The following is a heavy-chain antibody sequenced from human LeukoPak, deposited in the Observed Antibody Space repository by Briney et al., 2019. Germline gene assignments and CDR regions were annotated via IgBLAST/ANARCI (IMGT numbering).Heavy chain of an antibody. CDR2: INAGNGNT. D-gene: IGHD3-3*01. J-gene: IGHJ4*02. Sequence: ASVKVSCKASGYTFTSYAMHWVRQAPGQRLEWMGWINAGNGNTKYSQEFQGRVTITRDTSASTAYMELSSLRSEDTAVYYCARTSSAPLLEWLLWDWGQGTLVTVSS. V-gene: IGHV1-3*01. CDR3: ARTSSAPLLEWLLWD. CDR1: GYTFTSYA.